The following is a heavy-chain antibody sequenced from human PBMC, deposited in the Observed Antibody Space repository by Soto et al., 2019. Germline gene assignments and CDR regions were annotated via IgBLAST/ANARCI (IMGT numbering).Heavy chain of an antibody. V-gene: IGHV1-69*13. D-gene: IGHD2-2*01. CDR2: VIPIFGTA. CDR1: GGTFSSYA. J-gene: IGHJ6*02. Sequence: SVKVSCKASGGTFSSYAISWVRQAPGQGLEWMGGVIPIFGTANYAQKFQGRVTITADESTSTAYMELSSLRSEDTAVYYCARGAGSPNIVVVPDLSSLYYYGMDVWGQGTTVTVSS. CDR3: ARGAGSPNIVVVPDLSSLYYYGMDV.